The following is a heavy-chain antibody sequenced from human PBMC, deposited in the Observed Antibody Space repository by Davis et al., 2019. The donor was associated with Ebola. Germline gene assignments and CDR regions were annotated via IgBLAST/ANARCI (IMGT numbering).Heavy chain of an antibody. CDR3: ARGFWSGYFYYYYYMDV. CDR1: GYTFTGYY. V-gene: IGHV1-2*02. J-gene: IGHJ6*03. CDR2: INPNSGGT. Sequence: ASVKVSCKASGYTFTGYYMHWVRQAPGQGLEWMGWINPNSGGTNYAQKFQGRVTMTRDTSISTAYMELSRLRSDDTAVYYCARGFWSGYFYYYYYMDVWGKGTTVTVSS. D-gene: IGHD3-3*01.